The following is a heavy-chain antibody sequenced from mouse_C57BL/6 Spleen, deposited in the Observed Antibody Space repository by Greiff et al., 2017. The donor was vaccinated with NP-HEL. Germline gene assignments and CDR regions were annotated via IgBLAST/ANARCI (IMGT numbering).Heavy chain of an antibody. Sequence: GAELGKKGASVKLSWKGGGYTFTEYTRQGVKQRSGQGLEGIGWFYPGRGSIKYNEKFKDKATLTADKSSSTVYMELSRLTSEDSAVYFCARHEEGGYDVFDYWGQGTTLTVSS. CDR2: FYPGRGSI. J-gene: IGHJ2*01. CDR3: ARHEEGGYDVFDY. CDR1: GYTFTEYT. V-gene: IGHV1-62-2*01. D-gene: IGHD2-2*01.